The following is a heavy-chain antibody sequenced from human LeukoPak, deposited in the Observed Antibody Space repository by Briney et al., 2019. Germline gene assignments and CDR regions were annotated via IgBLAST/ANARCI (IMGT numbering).Heavy chain of an antibody. D-gene: IGHD3-10*01. CDR3: ARVQSGSGSYGVWDY. V-gene: IGHV1-18*01. Sequence: GASVKVSCKASGYTFTSYDINWGRQATGQGVEWMGWISAYNGNTNYAQKLQGTVTMTTDTSTSTDHMELRSLRSDDTAVYYCARVQSGSGSYGVWDYWGQGTLVTVSS. CDR2: ISAYNGNT. CDR1: GYTFTSYD. J-gene: IGHJ4*02.